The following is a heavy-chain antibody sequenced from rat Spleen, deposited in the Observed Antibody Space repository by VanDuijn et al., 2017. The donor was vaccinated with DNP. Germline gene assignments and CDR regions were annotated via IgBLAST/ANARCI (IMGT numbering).Heavy chain of an antibody. J-gene: IGHJ2*01. V-gene: IGHV4-2*01. CDR2: INKDSSSI. CDR3: ARGPNYGDFLDFFDY. D-gene: IGHD1-11*01. Sequence: EVKLVESGGGLVQPGRSLKLSCTASGFNFNDYWMGWVRQAPGKGLEWIGQINKDSSSINYPPSLKDKFTIFRENAQDTLYLQMSKLGSEDTATYYCARGPNYGDFLDFFDYWGQGVMVSVSS. CDR1: GFNFNDYW.